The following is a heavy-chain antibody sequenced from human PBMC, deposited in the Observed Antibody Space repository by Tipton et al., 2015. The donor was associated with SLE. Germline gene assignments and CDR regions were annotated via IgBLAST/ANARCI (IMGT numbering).Heavy chain of an antibody. CDR3: TRFNSYSYHYYGWDV. J-gene: IGHJ6*02. D-gene: IGHD5-18*01. Sequence: GSLRLSCAASGFTFSSYGMHWVRQAPGKGLEWVAFIRYDGSNKYYADSVKGRFTISRDNSKNTLYLQMNSLRAEDTAVYYCTRFNSYSYHYYGWDVWGQGTTVTVSS. CDR1: GFTFSSYG. V-gene: IGHV3-30*02. CDR2: IRYDGSNK.